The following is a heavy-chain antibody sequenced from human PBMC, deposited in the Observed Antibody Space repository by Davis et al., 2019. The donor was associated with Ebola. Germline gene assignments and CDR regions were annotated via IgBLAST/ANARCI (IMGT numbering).Heavy chain of an antibody. Sequence: GESLKISCAASGFVFSSYVMSWVRQAPRKGLEWVSTVGLSADTYYADYVKGRFTISRDNSKNTLYLQMNSLRVEDTAIYYCAKDTSNVWFDVWGPGTMVTVSS. CDR3: AKDTSNVWFDV. CDR2: VGLSADT. V-gene: IGHV3-23*01. CDR1: GFVFSSYV. D-gene: IGHD6-19*01. J-gene: IGHJ3*01.